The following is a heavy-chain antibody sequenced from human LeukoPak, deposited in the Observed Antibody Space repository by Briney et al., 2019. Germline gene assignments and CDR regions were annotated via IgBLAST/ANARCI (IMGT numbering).Heavy chain of an antibody. CDR1: GGSFSGYY. D-gene: IGHD6-13*01. V-gene: IGHV4-4*07. CDR3: ARDREAAAGYYYYGMDV. Sequence: SETLSLTCAVYGGSFSGYYWSWIRQPAGKGLEWIGRIYTSGSTNYNPSLKSRVTMSVDTSKNQLSLKLSSVTAADTAVYYCARDREAAAGYYYYGMDVWGQGTTVTVSS. J-gene: IGHJ6*02. CDR2: IYTSGST.